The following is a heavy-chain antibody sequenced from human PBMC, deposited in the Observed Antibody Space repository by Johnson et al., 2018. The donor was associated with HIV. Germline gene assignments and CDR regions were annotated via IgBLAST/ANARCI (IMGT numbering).Heavy chain of an antibody. CDR3: ARQVYCSSTSCSSAFDI. Sequence: VQLVESGGGVVRPGGSLRLSCAASGFTFDDYGMTWVRQAPGKGLEWVSGIDWNGGRSGYADSVKGRFSISRENAKNSLYLQMNSLRAGDTAVYYCARQVYCSSTSCSSAFDIWGQGTVVTVSS. V-gene: IGHV3-20*04. J-gene: IGHJ3*02. D-gene: IGHD2-2*01. CDR2: IDWNGGRS. CDR1: GFTFDDYG.